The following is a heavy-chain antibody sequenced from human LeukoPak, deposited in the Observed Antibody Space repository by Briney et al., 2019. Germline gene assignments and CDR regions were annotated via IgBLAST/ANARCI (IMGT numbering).Heavy chain of an antibody. CDR2: IYHTGST. D-gene: IGHD3-16*01. CDR1: GGSVSGTYS. Sequence: SETLSLTCTVSGGSVSGTYSWSWIRQPPGKGLEWIAYIYHTGSTDSNPSLRSRGTISLDTSKNQFSLKLNSVTAADTAVYYCARRWVYDKRAFDAWGQGALVTVSS. V-gene: IGHV4-61*01. CDR3: ARRWVYDKRAFDA. J-gene: IGHJ3*01.